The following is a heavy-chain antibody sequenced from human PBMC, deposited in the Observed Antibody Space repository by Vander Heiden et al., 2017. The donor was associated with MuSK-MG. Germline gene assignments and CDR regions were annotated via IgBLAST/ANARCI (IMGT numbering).Heavy chain of an antibody. Sequence: QVQLQQWGAGLLKPSETLSLTCAVYGGSFSGYYWSWIRQPPGKGLEWIGEINHSGSTNYNPALKSRVTISVDTSKKQFSLKLRSVTAADTAVYYFARGGVADTPLDYWGQGTMVTVSS. CDR2: INHSGST. CDR1: GGSFSGYY. V-gene: IGHV4-34*01. J-gene: IGHJ4*02. CDR3: ARGGVADTPLDY. D-gene: IGHD2-15*01.